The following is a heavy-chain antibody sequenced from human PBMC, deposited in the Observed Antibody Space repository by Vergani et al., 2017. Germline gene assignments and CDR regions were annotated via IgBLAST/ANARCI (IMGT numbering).Heavy chain of an antibody. Sequence: EVQLVESGGGLVQPGRSLRLSCAASGFTFDDYAMHWVRQAPGKGLEWVSGISWNSGSIGYADSVKGRFTISRDNAKNSLYLQMNSLRAEDTALYYCASMTHWGQGTLVTVSS. V-gene: IGHV3-9*01. CDR2: ISWNSGSI. D-gene: IGHD2-21*01. J-gene: IGHJ4*02. CDR3: ASMTH. CDR1: GFTFDDYA.